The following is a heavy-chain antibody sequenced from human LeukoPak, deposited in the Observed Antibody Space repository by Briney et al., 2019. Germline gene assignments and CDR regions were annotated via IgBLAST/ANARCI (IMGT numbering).Heavy chain of an antibody. Sequence: GASVKVSCKASGYTFTGYYMHWVRQAPGQGLKWMGWINPNSGGTNYAQKFQGRVTMTRDTSISTAYMELSRLRSDDTAVYYCARAESYYGSGSYYYWGQGTLVTVSS. V-gene: IGHV1-2*02. D-gene: IGHD3-10*01. J-gene: IGHJ4*02. CDR2: INPNSGGT. CDR1: GYTFTGYY. CDR3: ARAESYYGSGSYYY.